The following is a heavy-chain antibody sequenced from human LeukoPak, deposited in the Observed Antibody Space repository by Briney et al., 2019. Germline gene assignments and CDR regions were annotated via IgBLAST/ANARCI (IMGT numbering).Heavy chain of an antibody. J-gene: IGHJ4*02. D-gene: IGHD3-22*01. V-gene: IGHV3-7*01. CDR1: GFTFRSYW. CDR2: IKQDGSEK. Sequence: GGSLRLSCAASGFTFRSYWMNWVRQAPGKGLEWVANIKQDGSEKYYVDSVKGRFTISRDNAKNSLYLQVNSLRAEDTAVYYCAREGRGYKVAKFDYWGQGTLVTVSS. CDR3: AREGRGYKVAKFDY.